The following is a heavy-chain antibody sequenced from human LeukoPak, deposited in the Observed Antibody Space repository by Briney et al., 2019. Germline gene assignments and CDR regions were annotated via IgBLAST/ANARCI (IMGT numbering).Heavy chain of an antibody. J-gene: IGHJ3*02. CDR2: INHSGST. CDR1: GGSFSGYY. V-gene: IGHV4-34*01. CDR3: ARDLSGPRGGDAFDI. D-gene: IGHD1-26*01. Sequence: PSETLSLTCAVYGGSFSGYYWSWTRQPPGKGLEWIGEINHSGSTNYNPSLKSRVTISVDTSKNQFSLKLSSVTAADTAVYYCARDLSGPRGGDAFDIWGQGTMVTVSS.